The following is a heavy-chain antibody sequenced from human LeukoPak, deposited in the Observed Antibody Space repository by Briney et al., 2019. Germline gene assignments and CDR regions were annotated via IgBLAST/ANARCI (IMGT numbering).Heavy chain of an antibody. D-gene: IGHD2-15*01. J-gene: IGHJ6*03. CDR2: IYYSGST. CDR3: ARVTTRYCSGGSCYGYYYYYMDV. Sequence: SSETLSLTCTVSGGSISSSSYYWGWIRQPPGKGLEWIGSIYYSGSTYYNPSLKSRVTISVDTSKNQFSLKLSSVTAADTAVYYCARVTTRYCSGGSCYGYYYYYMDVWGKGTTVTVSS. CDR1: GGSISSSSYY. V-gene: IGHV4-39*07.